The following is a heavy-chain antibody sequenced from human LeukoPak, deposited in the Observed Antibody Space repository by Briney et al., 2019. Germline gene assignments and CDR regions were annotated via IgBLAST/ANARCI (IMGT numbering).Heavy chain of an antibody. Sequence: GGSLRLSCAASGCTVTGNYMSWVRQAPGKGLEWVSVIHSGGTTFYADSVKGRFTVSRDNSKNTLELQMNSLRAEDTAVYYCARASDGAAAGSLGGHWGQGTLVTVSS. J-gene: IGHJ4*02. CDR1: GCTVTGNY. CDR2: IHSGGTT. V-gene: IGHV3-66*02. CDR3: ARASDGAAAGSLGGH. D-gene: IGHD6-13*01.